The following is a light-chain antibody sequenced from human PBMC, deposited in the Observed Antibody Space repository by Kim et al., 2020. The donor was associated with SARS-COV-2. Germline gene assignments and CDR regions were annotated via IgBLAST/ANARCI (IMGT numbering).Light chain of an antibody. J-gene: IGLJ3*02. CDR1: SPNNWAGHD. CDR3: QSYDSRLRGWV. Sequence: QGVPISHTGSSPNNWAGHDVHRYQQLPETNPKLHSYVNRNRPSGVPVRFSGSKSGTSASLAITRLQAEDGADYYCQSYDSRLRGWVFGGGTQLTVL. V-gene: IGLV1-40*01. CDR2: VNR.